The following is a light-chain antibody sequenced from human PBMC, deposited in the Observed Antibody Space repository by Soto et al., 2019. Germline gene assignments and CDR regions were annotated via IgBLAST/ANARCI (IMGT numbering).Light chain of an antibody. V-gene: IGLV1-44*01. CDR3: AAWDDSLNGYV. Sequence: QSVLTQPPSASGTPGQRVTISCSGSSSNIGSNIVNWYQQFPGTAPKLLIYSSNQRPSGVPDRFSGSKSGTSGSLAIRGLQSEDEADYYCAAWDDSLNGYVFGTGTKLTV. J-gene: IGLJ1*01. CDR2: SSN. CDR1: SSNIGSNI.